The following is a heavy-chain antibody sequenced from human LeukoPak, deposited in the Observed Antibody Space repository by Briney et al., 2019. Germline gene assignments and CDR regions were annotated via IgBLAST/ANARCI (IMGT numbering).Heavy chain of an antibody. CDR2: ISYDGSNK. Sequence: GRSLRLSCAASGFTFSSYAMHWVRQAPGKGLEWVAVISYDGSNKYYADSVKGRFTISRDNSKNTLYLQMNSLRAEDTAVYYCASRKDGYNDYWGQGTLVTVSS. CDR1: GFTFSSYA. CDR3: ASRKDGYNDY. V-gene: IGHV3-30-3*01. D-gene: IGHD5-24*01. J-gene: IGHJ4*02.